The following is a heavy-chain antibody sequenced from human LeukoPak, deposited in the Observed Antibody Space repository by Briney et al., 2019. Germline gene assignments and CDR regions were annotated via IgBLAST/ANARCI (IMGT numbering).Heavy chain of an antibody. CDR1: GFSIRSSW. J-gene: IGHJ4*02. D-gene: IGHD7-27*01. Sequence: GGSLRLSCAVSGFSIRSSWMSWVRQTPGKGLEGVTDMNEDGSGTYYVDSVKGRFTVYRDNAKNSLYLQMSSLRAEDTAVYYCARDPAWGAIDYWGQGTLVTVSS. CDR2: MNEDGSGT. CDR3: ARDPAWGAIDY. V-gene: IGHV3-7*01.